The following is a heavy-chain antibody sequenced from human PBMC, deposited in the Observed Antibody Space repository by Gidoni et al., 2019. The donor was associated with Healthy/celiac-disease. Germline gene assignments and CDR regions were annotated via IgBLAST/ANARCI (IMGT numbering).Heavy chain of an antibody. CDR2: INHSGST. CDR3: ARGVSITMVRGVITFFDY. CDR1: GGSFSGYS. D-gene: IGHD3-10*01. Sequence: QVQLQQWGAGLLKPSETMSLTCAVYGGSFSGYSWSWIRQPPGKGLEWIGEINHSGSTNYNPSLKSRVTISVDTSKNQFSLRLSSVTAADTAVYYCARGVSITMVRGVITFFDYWGQGTLVTVSS. V-gene: IGHV4-34*01. J-gene: IGHJ4*02.